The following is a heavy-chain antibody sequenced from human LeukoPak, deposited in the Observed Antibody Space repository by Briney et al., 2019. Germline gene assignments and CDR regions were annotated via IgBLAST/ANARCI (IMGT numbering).Heavy chain of an antibody. CDR1: GGSFSGYY. V-gene: IGHV4-34*01. Sequence: SETLSLTCAVYGGSFSGYYWCWIRQPPGKGLEWIGEINHSGSTNYNPSLKSRVTISVDTSKNQFSLKLSSVTAADTAVYYCARGRSGSYYVDWYFDLWGRGTLVTVSS. CDR2: INHSGST. D-gene: IGHD1-26*01. J-gene: IGHJ2*01. CDR3: ARGRSGSYYVDWYFDL.